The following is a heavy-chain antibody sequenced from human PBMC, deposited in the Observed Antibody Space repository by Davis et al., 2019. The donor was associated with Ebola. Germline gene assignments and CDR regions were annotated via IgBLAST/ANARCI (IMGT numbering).Heavy chain of an antibody. D-gene: IGHD2-21*02. CDR2: INAGNGNT. Sequence: ASMKVSCKASGYTFTSYAMHWVRQAPGQRLEWMGWINAGNGNTKYSQKFQGRVTITRDTSASTAYMELSSLRSEDTAVYYCARYCGGDCYSGPRWAIDYWGQGTLVTVSS. CDR1: GYTFTSYA. J-gene: IGHJ4*02. CDR3: ARYCGGDCYSGPRWAIDY. V-gene: IGHV1-3*01.